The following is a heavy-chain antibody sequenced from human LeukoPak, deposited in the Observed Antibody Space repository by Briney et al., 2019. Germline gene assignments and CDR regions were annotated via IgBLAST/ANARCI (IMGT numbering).Heavy chain of an antibody. J-gene: IGHJ4*02. CDR2: ISSSSSTI. V-gene: IGHV3-48*01. Sequence: GGSLRLSCAASGFTFSVYRMNWVRQAPGKGLEWVSYISSSSSTIYYADSVKGRFTISRDNSKNTLYLQMNSLRAEDTAVYYCAKGEADLDYWGQGILVTVSS. D-gene: IGHD1-26*01. CDR3: AKGEADLDY. CDR1: GFTFSVYR.